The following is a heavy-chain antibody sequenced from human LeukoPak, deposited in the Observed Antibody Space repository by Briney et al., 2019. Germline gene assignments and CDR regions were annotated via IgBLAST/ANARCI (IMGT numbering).Heavy chain of an antibody. Sequence: SETLSLTCTVSGYSISSGFYWGWIRQPPGKGLEWIGSIYHSGSTYYNPSLKSRVTMSVDTSKNQFSLKLSSVTAADTAVYYCATIVLRYFDWLTRDYWGQGTLVTVSS. D-gene: IGHD3-9*01. V-gene: IGHV4-38-2*02. CDR1: GYSISSGFY. CDR3: ATIVLRYFDWLTRDY. J-gene: IGHJ4*02. CDR2: IYHSGST.